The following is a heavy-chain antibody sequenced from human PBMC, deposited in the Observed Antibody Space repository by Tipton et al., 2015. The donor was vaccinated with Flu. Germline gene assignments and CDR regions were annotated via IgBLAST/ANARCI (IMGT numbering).Heavy chain of an antibody. V-gene: IGHV4-38-2*02. J-gene: IGHJ4*02. CDR3: VRDGSYSSSSGAPDY. D-gene: IGHD2-2*01. Sequence: GLVKPSETLSLTCDVSGYSISSGYDWGWIRQPPEKGLEWIASIHHSGVTYYNPSLQSRITISVDTSKNQFSLKLSSVTAADTAIYYCVRDGSYSSSSGAPDYWGQGTLVTVSS. CDR2: IHHSGVT. CDR1: GYSISSGYD.